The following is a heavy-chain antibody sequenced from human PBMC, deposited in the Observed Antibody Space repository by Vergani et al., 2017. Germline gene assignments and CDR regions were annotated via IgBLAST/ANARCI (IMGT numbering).Heavy chain of an antibody. V-gene: IGHV3-7*01. J-gene: IGHJ4*02. CDR3: ARGFSGIAVAGVDY. CDR1: GFTFSSYW. Sequence: EVQLVESGGGLVQPGGSLRLSCAASGFTFSSYWMSWVRQAPGKGLEWVANIKQDGSEKYYVDSVKGRFTISRDNAKNSLYLQMNSLRAEDTAVYYCARGFSGIAVAGVDYWGQGTLVTVSS. D-gene: IGHD6-19*01. CDR2: IKQDGSEK.